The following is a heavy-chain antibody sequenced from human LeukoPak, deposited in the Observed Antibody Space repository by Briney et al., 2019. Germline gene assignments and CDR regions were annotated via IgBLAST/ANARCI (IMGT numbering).Heavy chain of an antibody. V-gene: IGHV3-23*01. CDR2: ISGSGGST. J-gene: IGHJ4*02. CDR1: GFTFSSYA. Sequence: PGGSLRLSCAASGFTFSSYAMSWVRQAPGKGLEWVSAISGSGGSTYYADSVKGRFTISRDNSKNTLYLQMNTLRAEDTAVYYCAKSGVLRYFDWSSDYWGQGTLVTVSS. D-gene: IGHD3-9*01. CDR3: AKSGVLRYFDWSSDY.